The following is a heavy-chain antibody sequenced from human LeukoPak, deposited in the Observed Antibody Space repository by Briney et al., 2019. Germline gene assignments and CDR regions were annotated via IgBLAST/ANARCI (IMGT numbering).Heavy chain of an antibody. V-gene: IGHV7-4-1*02. D-gene: IGHD2-15*01. Sequence: ASVKVSCKASGYTFTSYAMNWVRQAPGQGLEWMGWINTNTGNPTYAQGFTGRFVFSLDTSVSTAYLQISSLRSEDTAVYYCAREEVRAPGIIVVGAGYFDYWGQGTLVTVSS. J-gene: IGHJ4*02. CDR1: GYTFTSYA. CDR2: INTNTGNP. CDR3: AREEVRAPGIIVVGAGYFDY.